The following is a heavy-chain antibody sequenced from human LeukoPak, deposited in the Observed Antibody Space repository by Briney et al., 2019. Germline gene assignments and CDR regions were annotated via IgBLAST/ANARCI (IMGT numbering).Heavy chain of an antibody. CDR3: ARGQGYSDHYFDR. D-gene: IGHD2-15*01. V-gene: IGHV1-8*01. Sequence: GASVKVSCKASGYTFSSCDVNWVRQTSGQGLEWMGWVNPLSGYTDYAQKFQGRISMTRDISISTVYMELSSLRSEDTAVYYCARGQGYSDHYFDRWGQGTLVAVSS. J-gene: IGHJ4*02. CDR2: VNPLSGYT. CDR1: GYTFSSCD.